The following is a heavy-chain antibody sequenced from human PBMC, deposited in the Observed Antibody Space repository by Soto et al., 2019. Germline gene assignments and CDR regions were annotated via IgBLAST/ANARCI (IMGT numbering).Heavy chain of an antibody. D-gene: IGHD3-3*01. CDR3: ARDAGVAQELYY. Sequence: QVQLVQSGAEVKKPGASVKVSCKASGYTFTSYGISWVRQAPGQGLEWMGWISAYNGNTNYAQKLQGRVTMPTDTSTSTAERELRSLRSDDTAVDSCARDAGVAQELYYWGQGTLVTVSS. V-gene: IGHV1-18*01. CDR2: ISAYNGNT. J-gene: IGHJ4*02. CDR1: GYTFTSYG.